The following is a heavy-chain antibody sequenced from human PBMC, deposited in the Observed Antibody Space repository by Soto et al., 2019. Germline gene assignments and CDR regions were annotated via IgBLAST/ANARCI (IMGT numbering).Heavy chain of an antibody. J-gene: IGHJ5*02. D-gene: IGHD3-3*01. V-gene: IGHV3-30-3*01. CDR1: GFTFSSYA. CDR3: AGDRGDFRGPLNWFDP. Sequence: QVQLVESGGGVVQPGRSLRLSCAASGFTFSSYAMHWVRQAPGKGLEWVAVISYDGSNKYYADSVKGRFTISRDNSKNTLYLQMNSLRAEDTAVYYCAGDRGDFRGPLNWFDPWGQGTLVTVSS. CDR2: ISYDGSNK.